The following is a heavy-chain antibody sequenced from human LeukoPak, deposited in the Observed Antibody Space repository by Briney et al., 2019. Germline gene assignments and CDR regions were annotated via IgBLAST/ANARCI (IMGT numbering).Heavy chain of an antibody. D-gene: IGHD1-26*01. CDR3: ARDRVGGSPGALDY. J-gene: IGHJ4*02. V-gene: IGHV1-46*01. CDR2: MNPSGGST. Sequence: ASVKVSCKASGYIFTSYFMHWVRQAPGQGLEWMAIMNPSGGSTTFAQKFQGRVTMTRDTSTSTVYMELSSLRSEDTAVYYCARDRVGGSPGALDYWGQGTLVTVSS. CDR1: GYIFTSYF.